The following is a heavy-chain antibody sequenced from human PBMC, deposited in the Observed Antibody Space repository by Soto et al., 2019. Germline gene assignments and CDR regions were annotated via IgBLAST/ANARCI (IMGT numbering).Heavy chain of an antibody. V-gene: IGHV3-23*01. CDR2: ILQNGDTT. CDR1: GFTFSTYT. Sequence: EVQLLESGGGLVQPGGSLRLPCAASGFTFSTYTMSWVRQAPGKGLEWVSSILQNGDTTFYADSVKGRFTISRDNSNNMLYLQMTNVRVDDTAMYYCAKDHQPDGRWPFDHWGQGTLVTVSS. J-gene: IGHJ5*02. D-gene: IGHD4-17*01. CDR3: AKDHQPDGRWPFDH.